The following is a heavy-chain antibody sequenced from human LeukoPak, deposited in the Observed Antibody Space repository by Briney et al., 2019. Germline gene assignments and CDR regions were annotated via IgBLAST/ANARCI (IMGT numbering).Heavy chain of an antibody. J-gene: IGHJ6*03. CDR3: ARAPYSSAAGTEVYYMDV. CDR1: GYTFTSYG. V-gene: IGHV1-18*01. D-gene: IGHD6-19*01. CDR2: ISAYNGNT. Sequence: ASVKVSCKASGYTFTSYGISWVRQAPGQGLEWMGWISAYNGNTNYAQKLQGRVTMTTDTSTSTAYMELRSLRSDDTAVYYCARAPYSSAAGTEVYYMDVWGKGTTVTVSS.